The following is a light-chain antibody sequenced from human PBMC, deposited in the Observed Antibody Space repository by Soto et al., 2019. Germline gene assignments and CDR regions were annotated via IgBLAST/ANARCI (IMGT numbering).Light chain of an antibody. J-gene: IGKJ4*01. CDR2: TAS. CDR3: QQANSFPLT. V-gene: IGKV1-12*01. Sequence: DIQMTQSPSSVSASVGDRVTITCRASQGISSWLVWYQQKPGKAPNFPIHTASSLQSGVPSRFSGSGSGTDFTLTISSLQPEDFATYYCQQANSFPLTFGGGTKVEIK. CDR1: QGISSW.